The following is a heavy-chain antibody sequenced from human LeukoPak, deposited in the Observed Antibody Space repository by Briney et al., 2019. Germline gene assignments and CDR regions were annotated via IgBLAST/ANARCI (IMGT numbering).Heavy chain of an antibody. CDR2: VSYDGSYK. CDR1: GFTFHNYA. D-gene: IGHD4-23*01. Sequence: GGSLRLSCAASGFTFHNYALHWVRHAPRKELEWGAGVSYDGSYKDYADSVKGRFTISRDTSRNTLYLQMNSLRPQDTAVYYCARGARKGDDYGGFFDYWGQGTLVTVSS. J-gene: IGHJ4*02. CDR3: ARGARKGDDYGGFFDY. V-gene: IGHV3-30*04.